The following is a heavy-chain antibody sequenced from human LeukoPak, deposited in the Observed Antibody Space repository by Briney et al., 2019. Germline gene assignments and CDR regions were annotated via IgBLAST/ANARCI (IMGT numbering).Heavy chain of an antibody. CDR1: GYSFTSYW. J-gene: IGHJ5*02. V-gene: IGHV5-51*01. Sequence: GESLKISCKGSGYSFTSYWIGWVRQMPGKGLELMGIIYPGDSDTRYSPSFQGQVTISADKSISTAFLQWSSLKASDTAMYYCARRLTIFGVVTSFDPWGQGTLVTVSS. D-gene: IGHD3-3*01. CDR2: IYPGDSDT. CDR3: ARRLTIFGVVTSFDP.